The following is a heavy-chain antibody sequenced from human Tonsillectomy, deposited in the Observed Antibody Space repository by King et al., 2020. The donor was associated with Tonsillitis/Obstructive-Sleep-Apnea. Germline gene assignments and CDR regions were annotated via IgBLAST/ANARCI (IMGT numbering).Heavy chain of an antibody. CDR2: ISAYNGNT. D-gene: IGHD3-10*01. V-gene: IGHV1-18*01. CDR3: ARGGNYYGSGHLYYYGMDV. J-gene: IGHJ6*02. CDR1: GYSFTNYG. Sequence: QLVPSGAEVKKPGASVKVSCKASGYSFTNYGISWVRQAPGQGLEWMGWISAYNGNTNYAQKFQDRVTMTTDTSTSTAYMELRSLRSDDTAVYYCARGGNYYGSGHLYYYGMDVWGQGTTVTVSS.